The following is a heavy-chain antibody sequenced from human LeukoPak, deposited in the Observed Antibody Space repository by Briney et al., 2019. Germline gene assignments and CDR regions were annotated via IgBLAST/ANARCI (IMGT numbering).Heavy chain of an antibody. CDR1: GYIFTSYY. D-gene: IGHD7-27*01. CDR2: IIARRCST. Sequence: AALKVSCKASGYIFTSYYMHWVRQAPGQGLEWMGIIIARRCSTSYAQKFQDRVKMTRDTFRSTLYMELSSLRSEDTAVYYCARRAGDHYNFDYWGQGTLVTV. V-gene: IGHV1-46*01. CDR3: ARRAGDHYNFDY. J-gene: IGHJ4*02.